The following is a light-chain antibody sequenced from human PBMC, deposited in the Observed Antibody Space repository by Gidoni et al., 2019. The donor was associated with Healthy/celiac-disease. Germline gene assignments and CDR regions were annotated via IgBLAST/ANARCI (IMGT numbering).Light chain of an antibody. CDR3: QQYYSYPRT. V-gene: IGKV1-8*01. J-gene: IGKJ2*01. Sequence: AIRMTQSPSSFSASTGDRVTITCRASQGISSYLAWYQQKPGKAPKLLIYAASTLQSGVPSRFSCSGSGTDFTLTISCLQSDDFATYYCQQYYSYPRTFGQGTKLEI. CDR1: QGISSY. CDR2: AAS.